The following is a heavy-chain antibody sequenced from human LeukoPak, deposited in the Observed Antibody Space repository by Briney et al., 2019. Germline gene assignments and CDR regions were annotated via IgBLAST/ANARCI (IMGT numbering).Heavy chain of an antibody. CDR1: GYTFTGYY. J-gene: IGHJ3*02. Sequence: ASVKVSCKASGYTFTGYYMHWVRQAPGQGLEWMGWINPNSGGTNYAQKFQGRVTMTRDTSISTAYMELSRLRSDDTAVYYCATQELGKRPDAFDIWGQGTMVTVSS. CDR3: ATQELGKRPDAFDI. V-gene: IGHV1-2*02. CDR2: INPNSGGT. D-gene: IGHD7-27*01.